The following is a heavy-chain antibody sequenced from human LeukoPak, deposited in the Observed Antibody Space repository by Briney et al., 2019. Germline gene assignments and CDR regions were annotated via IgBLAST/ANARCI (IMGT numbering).Heavy chain of an antibody. CDR3: AADLYYYDSSGYQVY. V-gene: IGHV1-58*01. Sequence: ASVKVSCKASGFTFTSSAVQWVRQARGQRLEWIGWIVVGSGNTNYAQKFQERVTITRDMSTSTAYMELSSLRSEDTAVYYCAADLYYYDSSGYQVYWGQGTLVTVSS. D-gene: IGHD3-22*01. CDR2: IVVGSGNT. CDR1: GFTFTSSA. J-gene: IGHJ4*02.